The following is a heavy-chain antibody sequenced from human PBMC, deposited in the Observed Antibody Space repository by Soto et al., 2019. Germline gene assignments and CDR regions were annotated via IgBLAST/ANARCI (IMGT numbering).Heavy chain of an antibody. D-gene: IGHD2-21*02. CDR1: GFTLSMYS. CDR2: IPQDGSDG. Sequence: DVQLKESGGGLVQPGQSLRLSCEVSGFTLSMYSMTWVRQAPGKGLEWVAKIPQDGSDGHYLDSVKGRFTISRDNAKNSVYLQMNSLPADDTAFYYCARDHLILPAHDFFYGSDVWGRGAKVTVSS. CDR3: ARDHLILPAHDFFYGSDV. J-gene: IGHJ6*02. V-gene: IGHV3-7*03.